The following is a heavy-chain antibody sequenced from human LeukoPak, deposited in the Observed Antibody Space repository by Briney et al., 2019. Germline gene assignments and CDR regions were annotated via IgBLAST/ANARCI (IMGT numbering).Heavy chain of an antibody. CDR2: ISGSGGST. CDR3: ARGKNYYYYYMDV. J-gene: IGHJ6*03. Sequence: GGSLRLSCAASGFTFSSYAMSWVRQAPGKGLEWVSAISGSGGSTYYADSVKGRFTISRDNAKNSLYLQMNSLRAEDTAVYYCARGKNYYYYYMDVWGKGTTVTVSS. CDR1: GFTFSSYA. V-gene: IGHV3-23*01.